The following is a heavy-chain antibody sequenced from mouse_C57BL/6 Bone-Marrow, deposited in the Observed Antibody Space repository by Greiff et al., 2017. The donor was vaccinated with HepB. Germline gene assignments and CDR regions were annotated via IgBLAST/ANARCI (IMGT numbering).Heavy chain of an antibody. Sequence: QVQLKESGPGLVQPSQSLSITCTVSGFSLTSYGVHWVRQSPGKGLEWLGVIWRGGSTDYNAAFMSRLSITKDNSKSQVFFKMNSLQADDTAIYYCAKGAKDYYYAMDYWGQGTSVTVSS. J-gene: IGHJ4*01. D-gene: IGHD1-3*01. CDR2: IWRGGST. CDR1: GFSLTSYG. CDR3: AKGAKDYYYAMDY. V-gene: IGHV2-5*01.